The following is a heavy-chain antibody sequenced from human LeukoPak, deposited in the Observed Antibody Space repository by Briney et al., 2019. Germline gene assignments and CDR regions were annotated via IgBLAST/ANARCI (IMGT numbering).Heavy chain of an antibody. J-gene: IGHJ2*01. Sequence: GASVRVSCKASGYTFSDYYMHWVRQAPGRGLEWMGCVNLDSGVTDYAQKFQGRITMTRDTSISTAYMDLGSLKSDDTGIYFCAREPIRVFDYFDLWGRGTLVSVSS. V-gene: IGHV1-2*02. CDR2: VNLDSGVT. CDR3: AREPIRVFDYFDL. D-gene: IGHD3-9*01. CDR1: GYTFSDYY.